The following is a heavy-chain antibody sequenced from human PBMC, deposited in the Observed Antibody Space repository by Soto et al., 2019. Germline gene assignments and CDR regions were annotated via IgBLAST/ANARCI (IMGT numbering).Heavy chain of an antibody. J-gene: IGHJ3*02. CDR2: TYYRSKWYN. CDR3: ARDFGPFSSSWEIDAFDI. D-gene: IGHD6-13*01. Sequence: PSQTLSLTCAISEDSVSSNSAAWNWIRQSPSRGLEWLGRTYYRSKWYNDYAVSVKSRITINPDTSKNQFSLQLNSVTPEDTAVYYCARDFGPFSSSWEIDAFDIWGQGTMVTVSS. CDR1: EDSVSSNSAA. V-gene: IGHV6-1*01.